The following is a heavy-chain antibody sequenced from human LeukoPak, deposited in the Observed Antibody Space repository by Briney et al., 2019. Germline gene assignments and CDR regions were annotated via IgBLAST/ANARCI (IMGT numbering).Heavy chain of an antibody. V-gene: IGHV3-33*06. J-gene: IGHJ4*02. CDR3: AKDRETYEYTFDY. Sequence: GGSLRLSCVASGFTFSDAWMAWVRRAPGKGLEWVAVMWYDGSKDYYADSVKGRFTISRDTSKNTLYLQMNNLRAEDTAVYYCAKDRETYEYTFDYWGQGTLVTVSS. CDR2: MWYDGSKD. CDR1: GFTFSDAW. D-gene: IGHD6-6*01.